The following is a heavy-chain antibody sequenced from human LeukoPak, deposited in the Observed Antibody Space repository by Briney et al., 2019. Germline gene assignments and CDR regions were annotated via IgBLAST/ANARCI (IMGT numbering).Heavy chain of an antibody. Sequence: ASVKVSRKASGYTFTGYYMHWVRQAPGQGLEWMGRINPNSGGTNYAQKFQGRVTMTRDTSISTAYMELSRLRSDDTAVYYCARDLFYYYDRVNWFDPWGQGTLVTVSS. J-gene: IGHJ5*02. CDR2: INPNSGGT. V-gene: IGHV1-2*06. CDR1: GYTFTGYY. D-gene: IGHD3-22*01. CDR3: ARDLFYYYDRVNWFDP.